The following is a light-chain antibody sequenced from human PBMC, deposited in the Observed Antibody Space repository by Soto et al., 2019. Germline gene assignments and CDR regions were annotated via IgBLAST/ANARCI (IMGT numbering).Light chain of an antibody. CDR1: QSISSY. CDR2: EAS. Sequence: DIQMTQSPSTLSASVGDRVTITCRASQSISSYLAWYQQKPGKAPKLLISEASTLESGVPSKFSGSGSGTDFTIIISSLEPDDSATYYCQQYATYCTFGGGTKVEIK. V-gene: IGKV1-5*03. CDR3: QQYATYCT. J-gene: IGKJ4*01.